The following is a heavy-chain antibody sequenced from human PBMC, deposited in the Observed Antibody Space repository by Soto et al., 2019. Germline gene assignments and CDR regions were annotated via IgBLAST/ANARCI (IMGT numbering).Heavy chain of an antibody. CDR1: GFTFSSYS. J-gene: IGHJ4*02. V-gene: IGHV3-21*01. CDR3: AGGLVGSRPIDY. CDR2: ISSSSSYI. D-gene: IGHD3-16*01. Sequence: VQLVESGGGLVKPGGSLRLSCAASGFTFSSYSMNWVRQAPGKGLEWVSSISSSSSYIYYADSVKGRFTISRDNAKNSLYLQMNSLRAEDTAVYYCAGGLVGSRPIDYWGQGTLVTVSS.